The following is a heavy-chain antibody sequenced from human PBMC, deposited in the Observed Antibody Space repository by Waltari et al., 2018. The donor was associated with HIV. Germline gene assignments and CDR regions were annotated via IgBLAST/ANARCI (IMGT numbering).Heavy chain of an antibody. CDR3: AKSDFTELVRGQKAFDV. D-gene: IGHD1-26*01. CDR2: TAPFFGV. V-gene: IGHV1-69*19. CDR1: GGAFGTFA. J-gene: IGHJ3*01. Sequence: QAQLVQSGAETKKPGSSVTVSCQASGGAFGTFAFTWVRQAPGQGLEWLGGTAPFFGVIDAQDFNGRVTITSNPSTRTVFLELGGLRPDDTAVYFCAKSDFTELVRGQKAFDVWGQGT.